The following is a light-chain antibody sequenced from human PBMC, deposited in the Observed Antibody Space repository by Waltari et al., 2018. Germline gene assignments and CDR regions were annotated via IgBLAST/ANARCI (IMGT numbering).Light chain of an antibody. V-gene: IGLV2-8*01. Sequence: QSALTQPPSASGSPGQSVTISCTGTSSDVGGYNYVSWYQQHPGKAPKLMIYEVSKRPSGVPDRFSGCKSGNTASLTFSGLQVEDEADYYCSSYAGSNNKVFGGGTKLTVL. CDR1: SSDVGGYNY. J-gene: IGLJ3*02. CDR2: EVS. CDR3: SSYAGSNNKV.